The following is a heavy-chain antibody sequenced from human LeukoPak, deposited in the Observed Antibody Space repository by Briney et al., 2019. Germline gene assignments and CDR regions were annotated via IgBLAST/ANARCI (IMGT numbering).Heavy chain of an antibody. CDR3: ARDFLTGYFDY. D-gene: IGHD3-9*01. J-gene: IGHJ4*02. V-gene: IGHV3-48*02. CDR2: ISSSGSTK. CDR1: GFTFSTYN. Sequence: GGSLRLSCAASGFTFSTYNMNWVRQAPGKGLEWVSYISSSGSTKYYADSVKGRFTISRDNVKNSLFLQMNSLSDEDTAVYYCARDFLTGYFDYWGQGTLVTGSS.